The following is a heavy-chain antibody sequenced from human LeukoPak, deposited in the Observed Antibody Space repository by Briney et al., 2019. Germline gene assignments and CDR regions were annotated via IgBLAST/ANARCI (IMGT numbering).Heavy chain of an antibody. CDR1: GFNFDDYA. D-gene: IGHD1-26*01. Sequence: GGSLRLSCAASGFNFDDYAMHWVRQAPGKGLEWVSGISWNSGSIDYADSVKGRFTISRDNAKNSLYLQMNSLTTEDTALYYCAKSGIYLRVDWFDSWGQGTQVTVSS. CDR3: AKSGIYLRVDWFDS. V-gene: IGHV3-9*01. CDR2: ISWNSGSI. J-gene: IGHJ5*01.